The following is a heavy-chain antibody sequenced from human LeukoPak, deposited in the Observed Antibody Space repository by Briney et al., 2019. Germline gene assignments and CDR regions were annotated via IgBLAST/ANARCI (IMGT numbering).Heavy chain of an antibody. Sequence: GGSLRLSCAASGFTFSNAWMTWVRQAPGKGLEWVGRIKSMTHGGTTDYAAPVKGRFTISRDDSKNTLFLQMDSLKTEDTAVYYCAGEGRGVISRGYWGQGTLVTVSS. CDR3: AGEGRGVISRGY. J-gene: IGHJ4*02. D-gene: IGHD3-10*01. CDR1: GFTFSNAW. V-gene: IGHV3-15*01. CDR2: IKSMTHGGTT.